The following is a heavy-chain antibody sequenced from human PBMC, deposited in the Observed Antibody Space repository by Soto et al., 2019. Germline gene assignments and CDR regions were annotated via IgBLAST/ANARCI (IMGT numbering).Heavy chain of an antibody. Sequence: ASVKVSCKASGYTFASYAISWMRQAPGQGLEWMGWISAYNGNTNYAQKLQGRVTMTTDTSTSTAYMELRSLRSDDTAVYCCAMVDNYVTPTPQDVWGQGTTVTVSS. CDR1: GYTFASYA. V-gene: IGHV1-18*01. J-gene: IGHJ6*02. D-gene: IGHD3-16*01. CDR2: ISAYNGNT. CDR3: AMVDNYVTPTPQDV.